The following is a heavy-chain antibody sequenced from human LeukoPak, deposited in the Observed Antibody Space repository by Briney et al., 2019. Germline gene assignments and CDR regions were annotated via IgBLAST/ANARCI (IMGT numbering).Heavy chain of an antibody. D-gene: IGHD2-2*02. CDR2: MNPNSGNT. CDR1: GYTFTSYD. Sequence: ASVKVSCKASGYTFTSYDINWVRQATGQGLEWMGWMNPNSGNTGYAQKFQGRVTITRNTSISTAYMELSSLRSEDTAVYYCARAGVVVPAAIPENYYYMDVWGKGTTVTASS. V-gene: IGHV1-8*03. J-gene: IGHJ6*03. CDR3: ARAGVVVPAAIPENYYYMDV.